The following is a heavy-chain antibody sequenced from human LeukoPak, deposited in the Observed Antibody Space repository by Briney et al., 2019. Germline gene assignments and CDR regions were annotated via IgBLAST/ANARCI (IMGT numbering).Heavy chain of an antibody. J-gene: IGHJ4*02. Sequence: GGSLRLSCAASGVTLGTYAMSWARQAPGKGLEWVSSISSSSSYIYYADSVKGRFTISRDNAKNSLYLQMNSLRAEDTAVYYCARGVHCSGGSCYPFDYWGQGTLVTVSS. V-gene: IGHV3-21*01. CDR1: GVTLGTYA. D-gene: IGHD2-15*01. CDR2: ISSSSSYI. CDR3: ARGVHCSGGSCYPFDY.